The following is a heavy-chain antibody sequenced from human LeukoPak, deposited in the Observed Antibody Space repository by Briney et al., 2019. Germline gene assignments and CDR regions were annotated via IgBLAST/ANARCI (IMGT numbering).Heavy chain of an antibody. J-gene: IGHJ4*02. CDR1: GYTFTSYD. D-gene: IGHD4-17*01. CDR3: ARGNGLRPLAY. CDR2: MNPNSGNT. V-gene: IGHV1-8*01. Sequence: ASVKVSCKASGYTFTSYDINWVRQATGQGLEWMGWMNPNSGNTGYAQKFQGRVTMTRNTSMTTAYMELSSLRSDDTAVYYCARGNGLRPLAYWGQGTLVTVSS.